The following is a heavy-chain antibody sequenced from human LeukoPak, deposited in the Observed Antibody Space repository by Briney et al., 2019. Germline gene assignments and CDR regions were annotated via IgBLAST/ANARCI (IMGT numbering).Heavy chain of an antibody. V-gene: IGHV4-59*11. J-gene: IGHJ6*03. Sequence: PSETLSLTCTVSGGSISSHYWTWIRQSPVKGLEWIGDISNSGSTSYNPSLKSRVTITIDTSKNQFSLKLSSVTAADTAVYYCGRDALVGYFSYYYMDVWGKGTTVTVSS. CDR3: GRDALVGYFSYYYMDV. CDR1: GGSISSHY. CDR2: ISNSGST. D-gene: IGHD2-15*01.